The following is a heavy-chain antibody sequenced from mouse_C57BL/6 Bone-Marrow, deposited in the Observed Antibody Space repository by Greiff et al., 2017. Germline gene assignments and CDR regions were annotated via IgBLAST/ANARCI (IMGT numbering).Heavy chain of an antibody. Sequence: QVQLQQSGPELARPWASVKISCQAFYTFSRRVHFAIRDTNYWMQWVKQRPGQGLEWIGAIYPGNGDTSYNQKYKGKATLTADISPSTAYMQLSSLPSDDSAVYYCTYLLLRGAYYFDYWGQGTTLTVSS. CDR1: YTFSRRVH. CDR3: SDDSAVYYCTYLLLRGAYYFDY. J-gene: IGHJ2*01. D-gene: IGHD1-1*01. CDR2: GQGLEWIG. V-gene: IGHV1-87*01.